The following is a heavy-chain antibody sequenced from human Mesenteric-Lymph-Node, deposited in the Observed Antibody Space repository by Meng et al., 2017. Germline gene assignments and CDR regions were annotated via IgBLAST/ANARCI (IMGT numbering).Heavy chain of an antibody. J-gene: IGHJ4*02. Sequence: ASVKVSCKASGYTFTSYYMHWVRQAPGQGLEWMGIINPSGGSTSYAQKFQGRVTMTSDTSISTSYMELSELRSDDTAVYYCARTLIIGDSSGYFPGAFWGQGTLVTVSS. D-gene: IGHD3-22*01. CDR2: INPSGGST. CDR1: GYTFTSYY. V-gene: IGHV1-46*01. CDR3: ARTLIIGDSSGYFPGAF.